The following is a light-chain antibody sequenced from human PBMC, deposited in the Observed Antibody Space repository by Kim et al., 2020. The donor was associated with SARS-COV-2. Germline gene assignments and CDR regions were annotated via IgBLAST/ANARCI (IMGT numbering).Light chain of an antibody. CDR3: QQYYSTPSWT. Sequence: TINCKSSQSVLYSSNNKNYLAWYQQKPGQPPKLLIYWASTRESGVPDRFSGSGSGTDFTLTISSLQAEDVAVYYCQQYYSTPSWTFGQGTKVDIK. V-gene: IGKV4-1*01. CDR2: WAS. J-gene: IGKJ1*01. CDR1: QSVLYSSNNKNY.